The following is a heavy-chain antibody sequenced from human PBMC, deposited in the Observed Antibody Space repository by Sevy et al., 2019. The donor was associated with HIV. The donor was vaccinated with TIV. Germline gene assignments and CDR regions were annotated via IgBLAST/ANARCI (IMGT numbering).Heavy chain of an antibody. D-gene: IGHD2-21*01. CDR1: GGSISSYY. CDR3: ASWAYCGGDCYPPLSDYYGMDV. Sequence: SETLSLTCTVSGGSISSYYWSWIRQPPGKGLEWIGYIYYSGSTNYNPSLKSRVTISVDTSKNQFSLKLSSVTAADTAVYYCASWAYCGGDCYPPLSDYYGMDVWGQGTTVTVSS. V-gene: IGHV4-59*01. J-gene: IGHJ6*02. CDR2: IYYSGST.